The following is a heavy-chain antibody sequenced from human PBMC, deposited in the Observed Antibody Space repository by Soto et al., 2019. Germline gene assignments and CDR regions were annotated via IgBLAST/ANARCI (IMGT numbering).Heavy chain of an antibody. CDR1: GGSFSDYY. CDR2: INHSGST. V-gene: IGHV4-34*01. Sequence: LSLTCAVYGGSFSDYYWSWIRQPPGKGLEWIGEINHSGSTNYNPSLKSRVTISVDTSKNQFSLKLNSVTAADTAVYYCARDENVRVIAAAGNWFDTWGQGTLVTVSS. D-gene: IGHD6-13*01. CDR3: ARDENVRVIAAAGNWFDT. J-gene: IGHJ5*02.